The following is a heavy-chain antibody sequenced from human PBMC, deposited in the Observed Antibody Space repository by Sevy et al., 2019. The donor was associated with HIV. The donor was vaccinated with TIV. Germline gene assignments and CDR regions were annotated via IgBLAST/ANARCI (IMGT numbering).Heavy chain of an antibody. D-gene: IGHD3-16*01. CDR3: ARDKRGILPYYFDY. Sequence: GESLKISCAASGFTFSSYAMHWVRQAPGKGLEWVAVISYDGSNKYYADSVKGRFTISRDNSKNTLYLQMNSLRAEDTAVYYCARDKRGILPYYFDYWGQGTLVTVSS. CDR2: ISYDGSNK. J-gene: IGHJ4*02. V-gene: IGHV3-30*04. CDR1: GFTFSSYA.